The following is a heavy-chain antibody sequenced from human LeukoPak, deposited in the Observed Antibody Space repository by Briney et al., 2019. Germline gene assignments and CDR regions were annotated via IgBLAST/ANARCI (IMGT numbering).Heavy chain of an antibody. CDR2: IRYDGSNK. Sequence: GGSLRLSCAASGFTFTSYGMHWVRQAPGKGLEWVAFIRYDGSNKYYADSVKGRFTISRDNSKNTLYLQMNSLRAEDTAVYYCAKGGRSSYALQDYWGQGTLVTVSS. CDR3: AKGGRSSYALQDY. V-gene: IGHV3-30*02. D-gene: IGHD2-2*01. CDR1: GFTFTSYG. J-gene: IGHJ4*02.